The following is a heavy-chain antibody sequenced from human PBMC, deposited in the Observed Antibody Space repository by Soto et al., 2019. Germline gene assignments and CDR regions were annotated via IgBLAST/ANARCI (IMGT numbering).Heavy chain of an antibody. CDR1: GYTFTSYY. Sequence: ASVKVSCKASGYTFTSYYMHWVRQAPGQGLEWMGIINPSGGSTSYAQKCQGRVTMTRDTSTSTVYMELSSLRSEDTAVYYCARWGRDTAMGIPFDYWGQGTLVTVSS. V-gene: IGHV1-46*01. CDR2: INPSGGST. CDR3: ARWGRDTAMGIPFDY. J-gene: IGHJ4*02. D-gene: IGHD5-18*01.